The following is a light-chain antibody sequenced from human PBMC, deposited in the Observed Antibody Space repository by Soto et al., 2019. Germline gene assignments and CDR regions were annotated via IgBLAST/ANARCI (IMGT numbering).Light chain of an antibody. CDR3: GTWDSSLSAGV. J-gene: IGLJ3*02. CDR1: TSNIGKNY. CDR2: ENN. V-gene: IGLV1-51*02. Sequence: QSVLTQPPSVSAAPGQKVTISCSGSTSNIGKNYVSWYQQLPGTAPKLLIYENNKRPSGIPDRFSGSKSVTSATLGITGLQTGDEADYYCGTWDSSLSAGVFGGGTKLTVL.